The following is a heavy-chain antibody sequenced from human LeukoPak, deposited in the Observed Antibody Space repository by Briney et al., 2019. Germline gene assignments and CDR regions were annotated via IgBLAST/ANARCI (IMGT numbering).Heavy chain of an antibody. V-gene: IGHV3-30*02. D-gene: IGHD3-10*01. CDR2: IRYDGSNK. CDR3: ARSLSYGSGSYSGTVDY. Sequence: GGSLRLSCAASGFTFSSYGMHWVRQAPGKGLEWVAFIRYDGSNKYYADSVKGRFTISRDNSKNTLYLQMNSLRAEDTAVYYCARSLSYGSGSYSGTVDYWGQGTLVTVSS. CDR1: GFTFSSYG. J-gene: IGHJ4*02.